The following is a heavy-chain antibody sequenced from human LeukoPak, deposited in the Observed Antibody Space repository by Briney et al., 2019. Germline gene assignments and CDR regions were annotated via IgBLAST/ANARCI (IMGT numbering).Heavy chain of an antibody. CDR3: AKERESYFEFDL. J-gene: IGHJ4*02. D-gene: IGHD1-26*01. CDR2: IYSGGST. Sequence: GGSLRLSCAASGFTVSSNYMSWVRQAPGKGLEWVSIIYSGGSTFYADSVKGRFTISRDNSKNTLYLQMNSLRAEDTAVYYCAKERESYFEFDLWGQGTLVTVSS. CDR1: GFTVSSNY. V-gene: IGHV3-53*01.